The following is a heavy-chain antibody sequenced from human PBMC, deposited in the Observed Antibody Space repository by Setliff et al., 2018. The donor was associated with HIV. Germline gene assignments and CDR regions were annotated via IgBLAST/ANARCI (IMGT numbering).Heavy chain of an antibody. Sequence: SETLSLTCTVSGVSTSSSNYYWGWIRQPPGKGLDWIGYISYTGTTYYNPSLRSRIAISVDTSKSDFSLRLNSVTAADTAVYYCARLVRQTYGSGTFYNYYYNMDVWGKGTTVTVSS. J-gene: IGHJ6*03. V-gene: IGHV4-39*02. CDR3: ARLVRQTYGSGTFYNYYYNMDV. CDR2: ISYTGTT. D-gene: IGHD3-10*01. CDR1: GVSTSSSNYY.